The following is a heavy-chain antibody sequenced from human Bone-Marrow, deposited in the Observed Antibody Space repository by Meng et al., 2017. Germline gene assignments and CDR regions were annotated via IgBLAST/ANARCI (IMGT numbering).Heavy chain of an antibody. V-gene: IGHV3-48*03. J-gene: IGHJ4*02. D-gene: IGHD4-17*01. CDR1: GFTFSSYE. CDR2: LSGSGGNT. CDR3: ARVVMTTVTIDY. Sequence: GESLKISCVASGFTFSSYEMNLVRQAPGKGLDWVAYLSGSGGNTYYVDSVKGRFAISRVNAKNSLYLQMNSLRAEDTAIYYCARVVMTTVTIDYWGQGTLVTVSS.